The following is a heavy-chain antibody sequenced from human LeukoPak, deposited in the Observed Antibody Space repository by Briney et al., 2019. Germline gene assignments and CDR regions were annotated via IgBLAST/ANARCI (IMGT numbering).Heavy chain of an antibody. Sequence: ASVKVSCKASGGTFSSYAISWVRQAPGQGLEWMGVINPSGAWTSYAQKFRGRITMTRDMSTSTDYMELRNLGFEDSAVYYCAKDNSVGDIAWWFDPWGQGTLVTVSS. J-gene: IGHJ5*02. CDR2: INPSGAWT. V-gene: IGHV1-46*01. D-gene: IGHD1-26*01. CDR1: GGTFSSYA. CDR3: AKDNSVGDIAWWFDP.